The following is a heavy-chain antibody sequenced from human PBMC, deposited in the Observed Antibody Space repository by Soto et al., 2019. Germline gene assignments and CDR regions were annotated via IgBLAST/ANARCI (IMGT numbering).Heavy chain of an antibody. V-gene: IGHV4-59*01. CDR1: GDSISSYS. J-gene: IGHJ3*01. Sequence: SETLSLTCTVSGDSISSYSWTWIRQPPGKALEWIGYMFHSGRTNYNPSLTSRVTMSADTSNNQFSLTLTSVTAADTAVYYCAKAVKYYDSTGYDAFAVWGQGIMVTVSS. CDR3: AKAVKYYDSTGYDAFAV. CDR2: MFHSGRT. D-gene: IGHD3-22*01.